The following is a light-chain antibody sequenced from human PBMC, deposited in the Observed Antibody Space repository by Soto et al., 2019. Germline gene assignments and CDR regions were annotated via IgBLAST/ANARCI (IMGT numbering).Light chain of an antibody. CDR2: EVS. CDR1: SSDVGGYNY. V-gene: IGLV2-14*01. Sequence: QSVLTQPASVSGSPGQSITISCTGTSSDVGGYNYVSWYQQHPGKAPKLMIYEVSNQPSGVSNRFSGSKSGNTASLTISGLQAEDEADYYCSSYTGSSTPYVFGTGTKLTVL. J-gene: IGLJ1*01. CDR3: SSYTGSSTPYV.